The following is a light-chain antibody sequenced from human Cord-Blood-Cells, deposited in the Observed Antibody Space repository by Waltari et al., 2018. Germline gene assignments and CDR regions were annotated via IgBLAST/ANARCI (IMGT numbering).Light chain of an antibody. J-gene: IGLJ2*01. Sequence: QSALTQPASVSGSPGPSITISRTGTSSDVGSYNLVSWYQQHPGKAPKLMIYEVSKRPSGVSTRFSGSKSGNTASLTISGLQAEDEADYYCCSYAGSSTFVVFGGGTKLTVL. CDR3: CSYAGSSTFVV. V-gene: IGLV2-23*02. CDR2: EVS. CDR1: SSDVGSYNL.